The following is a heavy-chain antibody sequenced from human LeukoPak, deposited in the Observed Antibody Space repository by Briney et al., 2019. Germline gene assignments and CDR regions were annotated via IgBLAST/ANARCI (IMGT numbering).Heavy chain of an antibody. CDR2: FYYSGST. Sequence: SETLSLTCTVSGCSISSSSYYWGWIRQPPGKGLEWVGSFYYSGSTYYNPSLKSRVTISVHTSKNQFSLKLSSVTAADTAVYYCARQAADADYWGQGTLVTVSS. V-gene: IGHV4-39*01. CDR3: ARQAADADY. J-gene: IGHJ4*02. CDR1: GCSISSSSYY.